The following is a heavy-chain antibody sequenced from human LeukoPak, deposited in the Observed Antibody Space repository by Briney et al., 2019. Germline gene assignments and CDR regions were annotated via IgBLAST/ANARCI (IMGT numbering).Heavy chain of an antibody. V-gene: IGHV3-30-3*01. J-gene: IGHJ4*02. D-gene: IGHD4-11*01. CDR1: GFTFSSFA. CDR2: IQYDGSNK. Sequence: PGGSLRLSCAASGFTFSSFAMHWVRQTPGKGLEWVAVIQYDGSNKYYADSVKGRFTISRDNSKNTLNLQMNSLRAEDTAVYYCARQKVTSWFYFDSWGQGTLVTVSS. CDR3: ARQKVTSWFYFDS.